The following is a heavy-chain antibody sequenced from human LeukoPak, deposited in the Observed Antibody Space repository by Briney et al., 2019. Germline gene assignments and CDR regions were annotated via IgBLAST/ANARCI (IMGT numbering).Heavy chain of an antibody. V-gene: IGHV4-59*01. CDR3: ARGYYYEGLDY. CDR1: GGSISSYY. D-gene: IGHD3-22*01. J-gene: IGHJ4*02. Sequence: SETLSLTCTVSGGSISSYYWSWIRQPPEKGLEWIGYIYYSGSTNYNPSLKSRVTISVDTSKNQFSLKLSSVTAADTAVYYCARGYYYEGLDYWGQGTLVTVSS. CDR2: IYYSGST.